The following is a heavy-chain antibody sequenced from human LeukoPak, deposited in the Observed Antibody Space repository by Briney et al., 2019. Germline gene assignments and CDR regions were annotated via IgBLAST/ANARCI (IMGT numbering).Heavy chain of an antibody. Sequence: PSETLSLTCTVSGGSISSSSYYWGWIRQPPGKGLEWIGSIYYSGSTYYNPSLKSRVTISVDTSKNQFSLKLSSVTAADTAVYYCARDRAFNYYDSSGYYYFDYWGQGTLVTVSS. V-gene: IGHV4-39*07. J-gene: IGHJ4*02. CDR2: IYYSGST. CDR1: GGSISSSSYY. CDR3: ARDRAFNYYDSSGYYYFDY. D-gene: IGHD3-22*01.